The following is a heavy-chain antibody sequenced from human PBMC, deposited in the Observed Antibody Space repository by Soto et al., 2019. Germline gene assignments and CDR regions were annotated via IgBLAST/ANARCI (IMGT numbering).Heavy chain of an antibody. CDR2: TSDDESRK. J-gene: IGHJ4*02. Sequence: QVQLVESGGGVVQPGRSLRLSCAASGFTFSSYAMHWVRQAPGKGLEWMAITSDDESRKYYADSVRGRFTISRDNSKNTLYLQMNSLRDDDTALFYCARGAGSGSFLIDYWCQGTLVTVSS. D-gene: IGHD1-26*01. V-gene: IGHV3-30*04. CDR1: GFTFSSYA. CDR3: ARGAGSGSFLIDY.